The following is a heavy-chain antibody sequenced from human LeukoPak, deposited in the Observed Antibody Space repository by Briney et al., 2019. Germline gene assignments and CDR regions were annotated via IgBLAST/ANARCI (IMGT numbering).Heavy chain of an antibody. CDR3: ARVRACSSTSCYAVPPFQGFDP. V-gene: IGHV4-31*03. Sequence: PSQTLSLTCTVSGGSISSGGYYWSWIRQHPGKGLEWIGYIYYSGSTYYNPSLKSRVTISVDTSKNQFSLKLSSVTAADTAVYYCARVRACSSTSCYAVPPFQGFDPRGQGTLVTVSS. CDR2: IYYSGST. CDR1: GGSISSGGYY. J-gene: IGHJ5*02. D-gene: IGHD2-2*01.